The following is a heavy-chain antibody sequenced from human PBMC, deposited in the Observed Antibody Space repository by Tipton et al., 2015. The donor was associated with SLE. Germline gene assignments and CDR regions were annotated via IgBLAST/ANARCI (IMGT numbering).Heavy chain of an antibody. J-gene: IGHJ6*02. CDR2: ISNSGST. Sequence: TLSLTCTVSGGSISSYYWSWLRQPPGKGLEWIGYISNSGSTNYNPSLKSRVTISLHTSKNQFSLKLSSVTAADTAVYYCARPLTYDFWSGYNAYGMDVWGQGTTVTVSS. CDR1: GGSISSYY. D-gene: IGHD3-3*01. V-gene: IGHV4-59*08. CDR3: ARPLTYDFWSGYNAYGMDV.